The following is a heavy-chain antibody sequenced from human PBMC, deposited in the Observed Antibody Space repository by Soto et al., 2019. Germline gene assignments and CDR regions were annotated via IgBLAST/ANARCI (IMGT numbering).Heavy chain of an antibody. CDR3: AREYYYDPGWFDP. Sequence: SETLSLTCAVSGYSISSGYYWGWIRQPPGKGLEWIGSIYHSGSTYYNPSLRSRVTISVDTSKNQFSLKLSSATAADTAVYYCAREYYYDPGWFDPWGQGTLVTVSS. CDR1: GYSISSGYY. CDR2: IYHSGST. V-gene: IGHV4-38-2*01. J-gene: IGHJ5*02. D-gene: IGHD3-22*01.